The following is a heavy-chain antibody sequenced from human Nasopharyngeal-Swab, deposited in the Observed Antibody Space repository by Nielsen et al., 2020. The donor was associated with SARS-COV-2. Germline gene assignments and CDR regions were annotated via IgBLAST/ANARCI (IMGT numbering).Heavy chain of an antibody. Sequence: SETLSLTCTVSGGSIGSGGHYWTWIRQYPGRGLEWLGYIYHSGSTYFKPSLRSRLTISIDTSKNQFSLKLSSVTAADTAVYYCARAVVDFYYGMDVWGQGTSVTVSS. CDR2: IYHSGST. V-gene: IGHV4-31*03. CDR3: ARAVVDFYYGMDV. J-gene: IGHJ6*02. CDR1: GGSIGSGGHY. D-gene: IGHD3-16*02.